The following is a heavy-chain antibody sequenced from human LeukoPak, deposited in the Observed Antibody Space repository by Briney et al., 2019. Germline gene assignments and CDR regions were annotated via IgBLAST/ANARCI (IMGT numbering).Heavy chain of an antibody. D-gene: IGHD4-11*01. CDR2: VYHSGIT. CDR1: GGSITNTNYY. CDR3: AREWQYQFDY. Sequence: SETLSLTCTVSGGSITNTNYYWAWIRQPPGEGLEWIGSVYHSGITYYTPSLKSRVSISVDTSKNQFSLKVTSETAADTAVYYCAREWQYQFDYWGQGSLVTVSS. V-gene: IGHV4-39*07. J-gene: IGHJ4*02.